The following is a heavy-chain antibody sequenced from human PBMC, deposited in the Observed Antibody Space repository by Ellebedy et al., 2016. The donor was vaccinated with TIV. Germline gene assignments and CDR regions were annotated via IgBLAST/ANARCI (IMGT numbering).Heavy chain of an antibody. D-gene: IGHD2-2*01. CDR2: IKADGSEK. CDR3: ARDTVPAALDSFDI. V-gene: IGHV3-7*01. CDR1: GFTFSDHW. J-gene: IGHJ3*02. Sequence: PGGSLRLSCAASGFTFSDHWLSWVRQAPGKGLECVANIKADGSEKDYVDSVKGRFTISRDNAKNSLYLQMDSLRAEDTAVYYCARDTVPAALDSFDIWGQGTMVTVSS.